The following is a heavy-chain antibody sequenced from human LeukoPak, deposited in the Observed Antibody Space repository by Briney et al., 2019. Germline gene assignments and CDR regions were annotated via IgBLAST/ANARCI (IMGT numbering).Heavy chain of an antibody. J-gene: IGHJ6*04. CDR1: GFTFSSYE. D-gene: IGHD3-10*02. CDR3: AELGITMIGGV. CDR2: ISSSGSTI. V-gene: IGHV3-48*03. Sequence: GGSLRLSCATSGFTFSSYEMNWVRQAPGKGLEWVSYISSSGSTICYADSVKGRFTISRDNAKNSLYLQMNSLRAEDTAVYYCAELGITMIGGVWGKGTTVTISS.